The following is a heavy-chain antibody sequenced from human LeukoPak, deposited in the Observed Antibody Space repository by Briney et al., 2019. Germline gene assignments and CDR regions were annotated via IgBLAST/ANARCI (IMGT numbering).Heavy chain of an antibody. D-gene: IGHD3-22*01. CDR3: ARGRSLYYDSSGYYQNWFDP. J-gene: IGHJ5*02. V-gene: IGHV1-8*01. CDR1: GDTFTSYD. Sequence: ASVKVSCKASGDTFTSYDINWVRQATGQGLEWMGWMNPNSGNTGYAQKFQGRVTMTRNTSISTAYMELSSLRSEDTAVYYCARGRSLYYDSSGYYQNWFDPWGQGTLVTVSS. CDR2: MNPNSGNT.